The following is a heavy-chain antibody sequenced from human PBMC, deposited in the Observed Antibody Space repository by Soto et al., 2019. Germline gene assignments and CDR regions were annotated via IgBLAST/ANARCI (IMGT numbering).Heavy chain of an antibody. V-gene: IGHV3-30*18. CDR2: ISYDGSNQ. D-gene: IGHD3-3*01. J-gene: IGHJ6*02. CDR1: GFTFSSYA. Sequence: QVQLVESGGGVVQPGRSLRLSCAASGFTFSSYAMHWVRQAPGKGLEWVAVISYDGSNQYYADSVKGRFTISRDNSKNTLYLQMNSLRAEDTAVYYCAKACSGFHTHYGVDVWGQGTTVTVSS. CDR3: AKACSGFHTHYGVDV.